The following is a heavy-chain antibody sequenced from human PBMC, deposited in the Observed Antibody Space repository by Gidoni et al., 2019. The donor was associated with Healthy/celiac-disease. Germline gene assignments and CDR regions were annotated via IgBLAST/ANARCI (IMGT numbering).Heavy chain of an antibody. J-gene: IGHJ3*02. CDR1: GFTFDDYA. D-gene: IGHD4-17*01. CDR3: AKGFHTVYDAFDI. CDR2: ISWNSVSI. Sequence: EVQLVESGGGLVQPGRSLRLSWAASGFTFDDYAMPGVRQAPGKGLGWVSGISWNSVSIGYAESVKGRFTISRDNAKNSLYLQMNSLRAEDTALYYGAKGFHTVYDAFDIWGQGTMVTVSS. V-gene: IGHV3-9*01.